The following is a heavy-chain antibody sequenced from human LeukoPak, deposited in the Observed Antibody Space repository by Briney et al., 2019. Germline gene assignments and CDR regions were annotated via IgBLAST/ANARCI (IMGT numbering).Heavy chain of an antibody. CDR1: GFTFDDYA. D-gene: IGHD1-1*01. V-gene: IGHV3-43D*03. CDR2: ITWDGSDT. CDR3: TKGTGTNWNYYFDF. Sequence: PGGSLRLSCAASGFTFDDYAMHWVRQAPGKGLEWVSLITWDGSDTYYAGSVKGRFTISRDNSKNSLYLQMNSLRAEDTALYYCTKGTGTNWNYYFDFWGQGTLVTVS. J-gene: IGHJ4*02.